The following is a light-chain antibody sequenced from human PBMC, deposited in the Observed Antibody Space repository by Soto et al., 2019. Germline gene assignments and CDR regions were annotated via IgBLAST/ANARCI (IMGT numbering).Light chain of an antibody. CDR3: ETWDSNTYV. Sequence: QLVLTQSSSASASLGSSVKLTCTLSSGHSSYIIAWHQQQPGKAPRYLMKLEGSGSYNKGSGVPDCFSGSSSGADRYLTISNLQFEDEADYYCETWDSNTYVFGTGTKVTVL. CDR2: LEGSGSY. V-gene: IGLV4-60*02. J-gene: IGLJ1*01. CDR1: SGHSSYI.